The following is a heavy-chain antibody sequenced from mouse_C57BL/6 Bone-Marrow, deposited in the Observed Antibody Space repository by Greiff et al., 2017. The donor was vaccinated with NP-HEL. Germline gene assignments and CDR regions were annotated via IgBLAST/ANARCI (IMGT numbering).Heavy chain of an antibody. Sequence: QVQLQQPGAELVKPGASVKLSCKASGYTFTSYWMHWVKQRPGRGLEWIGRIDPNSGGTKYNEKFKSKATLTVDKPSSTAYIQLSSLTSEDSAVYYCATPHYYGSSYYYAMDYWGQGTSVTVSS. V-gene: IGHV1-72*01. CDR1: GYTFTSYW. J-gene: IGHJ4*01. CDR3: ATPHYYGSSYYYAMDY. D-gene: IGHD1-1*01. CDR2: IDPNSGGT.